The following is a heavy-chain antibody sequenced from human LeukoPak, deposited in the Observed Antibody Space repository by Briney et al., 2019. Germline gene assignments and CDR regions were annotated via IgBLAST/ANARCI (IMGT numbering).Heavy chain of an antibody. Sequence: VGSLGLSCAASGFTFSSYAMSWVRQAPGKGLEWVSAISGSGGSTYYADSVKGRFTISRDNSKNTLYLQMNSLRAEDTAVYYCAKGLGDYIDYFNYWGQGALVTVSS. V-gene: IGHV3-23*01. D-gene: IGHD4-17*01. CDR3: AKGLGDYIDYFNY. CDR1: GFTFSSYA. J-gene: IGHJ4*02. CDR2: ISGSGGST.